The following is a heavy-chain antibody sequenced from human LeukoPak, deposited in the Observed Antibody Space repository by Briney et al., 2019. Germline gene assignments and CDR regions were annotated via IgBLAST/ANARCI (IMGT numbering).Heavy chain of an antibody. D-gene: IGHD6-6*01. CDR1: GYTFTSYD. CDR3: ARVGDSSSSRRVPYYYYGMDV. J-gene: IGHJ6*02. Sequence: ASVKVSCKASGYTFTSYDINWVRQATGQGLEWMGWMNPNSGNTGYAQKFQGRVTMTRDTSTSTVYMELSSLRSEDTAVYYCARVGDSSSSRRVPYYYYGMDVWGQGTTVTVPS. V-gene: IGHV1-8*01. CDR2: MNPNSGNT.